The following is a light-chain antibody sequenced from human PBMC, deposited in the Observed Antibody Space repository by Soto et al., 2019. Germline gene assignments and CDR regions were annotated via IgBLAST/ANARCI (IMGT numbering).Light chain of an antibody. J-gene: IGKJ2*01. CDR3: QQSYQTPHT. V-gene: IGKV1-39*01. CDR2: AAS. CDR1: QGVSAD. Sequence: DIQMTQAPASLSASVGDSVTITCRASQGVSADLLWYQQRQGTAPKLLMYAASHLRSGVPSRFSGSGSGTNFTLTISSLPPEDFATNYCQQSYQTPHTFGQGTKLETK.